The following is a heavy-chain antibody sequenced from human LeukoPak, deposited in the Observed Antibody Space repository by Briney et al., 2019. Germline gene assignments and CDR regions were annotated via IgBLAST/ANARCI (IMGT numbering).Heavy chain of an antibody. CDR2: ISYDGSNK. CDR1: GFTFSSYA. Sequence: GSLRLSCAASGFTFSSYAMHWVRQAPGKGLEWVAVISYDGSNKYYADSVKGRFTISRDNSKNTLYLQMNSLRAEDTAVYYCAREDSSGYSTYFDYWGQGTLVTVSS. D-gene: IGHD3-22*01. CDR3: AREDSSGYSTYFDY. J-gene: IGHJ4*02. V-gene: IGHV3-30-3*01.